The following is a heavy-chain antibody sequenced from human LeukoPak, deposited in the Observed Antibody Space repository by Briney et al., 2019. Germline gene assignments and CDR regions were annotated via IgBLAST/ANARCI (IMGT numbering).Heavy chain of an antibody. J-gene: IGHJ4*02. CDR3: ARSPYNSGWHYFDY. D-gene: IGHD6-19*01. CDR1: GYKFTSHW. Sequence: GEFLKISCKGSGYKFTSHWIGWVRQMPGKGLEWMGIIYLDDSDARYSPSFEGQVTISVDKSISTAYLQWSSLKASDTAMYYCARSPYNSGWHYFDYWGQGTLVTVSS. CDR2: IYLDDSDA. V-gene: IGHV5-51*01.